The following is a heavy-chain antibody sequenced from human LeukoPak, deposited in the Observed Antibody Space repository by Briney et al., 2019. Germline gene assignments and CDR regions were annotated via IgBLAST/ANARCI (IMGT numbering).Heavy chain of an antibody. J-gene: IGHJ4*02. V-gene: IGHV3-7*03. Sequence: GGSLRLACAASGFTFSSYWMSWVRQAPGTGLEWVANIKKDGSEKYYVDSVKGRFIISRDNTKNSLYLQMNSLRAEDTAIYYCARGKYSGNDYHFDYWGQGTLVIVSS. D-gene: IGHD5-12*01. CDR3: ARGKYSGNDYHFDY. CDR1: GFTFSSYW. CDR2: IKKDGSEK.